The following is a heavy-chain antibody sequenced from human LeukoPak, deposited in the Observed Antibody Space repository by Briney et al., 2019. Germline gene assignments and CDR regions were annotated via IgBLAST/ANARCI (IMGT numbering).Heavy chain of an antibody. Sequence: PSETLSLTCTVSGGSISSYYWSWIRQPPGKGLEWIGYIYYSGSTNYNPSLKSRVTISVDTSKNQFSLKLSSVTAADTAVYYCARTPKTYYYGSGSYAFDIWGQGTMVTVSS. CDR1: GGSISSYY. J-gene: IGHJ3*02. CDR3: ARTPKTYYYGSGSYAFDI. CDR2: IYYSGST. D-gene: IGHD3-10*01. V-gene: IGHV4-59*01.